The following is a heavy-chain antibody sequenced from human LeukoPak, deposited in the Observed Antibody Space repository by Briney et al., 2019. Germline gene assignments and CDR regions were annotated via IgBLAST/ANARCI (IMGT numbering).Heavy chain of an antibody. Sequence: GGSLRLTCEVTGLSVTTNYMSWVRQAPGKGLEWVSFIYTSGATYYADSVKDRFTISRDISKNTLHLRMDSLRAEGTAVYYCAREGGTSHSPYDLWGQGTVVTVSS. CDR3: AREGGTSHSPYDL. CDR1: GLSVTTNY. J-gene: IGHJ5*02. D-gene: IGHD2-8*01. CDR2: IYTSGAT. V-gene: IGHV3-66*01.